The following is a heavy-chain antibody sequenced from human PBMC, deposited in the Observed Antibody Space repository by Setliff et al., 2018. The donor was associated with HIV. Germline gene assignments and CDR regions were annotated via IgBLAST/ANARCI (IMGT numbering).Heavy chain of an antibody. CDR1: GGSFSGYY. CDR3: ARDNAYYYMDV. D-gene: IGHD2-21*01. Sequence: SETLSLTCAVYGGSFSGYYWSWIRQPPGKGLEWIGEINHSGSTNYNPSLKSRVTISVDTSMDQFSLKLNSVTAADTAVYYCARDNAYYYMDVWGKGTTVTVSS. CDR2: INHSGST. J-gene: IGHJ6*03. V-gene: IGHV4-34*01.